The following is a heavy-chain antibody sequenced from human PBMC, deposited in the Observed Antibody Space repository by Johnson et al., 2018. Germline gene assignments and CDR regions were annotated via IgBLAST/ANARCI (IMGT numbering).Heavy chain of an antibody. CDR2: ISSSSSTI. J-gene: IGHJ6*02. CDR3: YRGSGYYTNYGMDV. D-gene: IGHD3-3*01. Sequence: GRRAEWVSYISSSSSTIYYADSVKGRFTISRDNAKNSLYLQMNSLRDEDTAVYYCYRGSGYYTNYGMDVWGQGTTVTVSS. V-gene: IGHV3-48*02.